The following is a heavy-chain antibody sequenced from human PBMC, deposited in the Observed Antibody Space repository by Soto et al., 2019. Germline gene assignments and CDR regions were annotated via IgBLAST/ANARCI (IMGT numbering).Heavy chain of an antibody. J-gene: IGHJ4*02. CDR2: IWSDGSKK. CDR3: GRGGSWSSDY. Sequence: GGSLRLSCVASGFTFSNYGMHWVRQAPGKGLEWVAVIWSDGSKKYYADSVKGRFTVSRDTAKNTLYLQMDSLRVEDTAVYYCGRGGSWSSDYWGQGTLVTVSS. V-gene: IGHV3-33*01. D-gene: IGHD6-13*01. CDR1: GFTFSNYG.